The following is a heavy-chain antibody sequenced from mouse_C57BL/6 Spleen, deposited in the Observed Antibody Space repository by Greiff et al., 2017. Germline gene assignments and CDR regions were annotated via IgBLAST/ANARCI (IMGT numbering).Heavy chain of an antibody. V-gene: IGHV6-3*01. CDR2: IRLKSDNYAT. D-gene: IGHD4-1*01. Sequence: EVKVEESGGGLVQPGGSMKLSCVASGFTFSNYWMNWVRQSPEKGLEWVAQIRLKSDNYATHYAESVKGRFNISRDDSKSSVYRQMTNLRAEDTGIYYCTGPGTGFAYWGQGTLVTVSA. CDR3: TGPGTGFAY. CDR1: GFTFSNYW. J-gene: IGHJ3*01.